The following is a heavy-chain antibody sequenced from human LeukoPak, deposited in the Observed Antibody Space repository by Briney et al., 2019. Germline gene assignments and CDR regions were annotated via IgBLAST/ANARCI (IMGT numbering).Heavy chain of an antibody. J-gene: IGHJ4*02. CDR1: GFTFSDYG. Sequence: GGSLRLSCAASGFTFSDYGMQWVRQPPGKGLEWVAVISYDGSNKYYADSVKGRFTISRDNSKNTLYLQMNSLRAEDTAVYYCAREGVVVTASFDYWGQGTLVTVSS. CDR2: ISYDGSNK. CDR3: AREGVVVTASFDY. D-gene: IGHD2-21*02. V-gene: IGHV3-30*03.